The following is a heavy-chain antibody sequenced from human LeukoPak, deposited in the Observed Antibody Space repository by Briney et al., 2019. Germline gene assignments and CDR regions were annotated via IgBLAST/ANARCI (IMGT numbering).Heavy chain of an antibody. Sequence: GESLKISCKASGYSFSTYWIGWVRQMPGKGLEWMGIIYPGDSDTRYSPSFQGQVTMSADKSISTAYLQWSSLQASDTAMYYCARLRYCSRSSYHNRRKDAFEIWGQGTMVTVSS. CDR2: IYPGDSDT. CDR3: ARLRYCSRSSYHNRRKDAFEI. V-gene: IGHV5-51*01. J-gene: IGHJ3*02. CDR1: GYSFSTYW. D-gene: IGHD2-2*01.